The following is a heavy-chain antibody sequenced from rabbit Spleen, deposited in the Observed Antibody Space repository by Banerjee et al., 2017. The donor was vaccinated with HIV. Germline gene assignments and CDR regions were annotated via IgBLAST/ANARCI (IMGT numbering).Heavy chain of an antibody. D-gene: IGHD7-1*01. CDR1: GFSFSSGYY. Sequence: QSLEESGGDLVKPGASLTLTCTPSGFSFSSGYYMCWVRQAPGKGLEWIGCIDIGSGGTWYASWAKGRLTVTKTSSTTVTLQMPSLTAADTATYFCARSAGYSSNNYENLWGPGTLVTVS. CDR2: IDIGSGGT. V-gene: IGHV1S40*01. J-gene: IGHJ4*01. CDR3: ARSAGYSSNNYENL.